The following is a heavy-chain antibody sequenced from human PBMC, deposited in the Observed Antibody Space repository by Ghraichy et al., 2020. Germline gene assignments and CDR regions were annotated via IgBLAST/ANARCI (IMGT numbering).Heavy chain of an antibody. J-gene: IGHJ4*02. CDR3: ARNPANTVIYDF. CDR1: GYAFSNFA. V-gene: IGHV1-3*01. CDR2: ITAGNDYT. D-gene: IGHD2/OR15-2a*01. Sequence: ASVKVSCKASGYAFSNFAVHWVRQAPGQRPERMGWITAGNDYTTYSKKFQGRVTITRDTSARTAYMELGSLRSEDTAVYYCARNPANTVIYDFWGQGTLVTVSS.